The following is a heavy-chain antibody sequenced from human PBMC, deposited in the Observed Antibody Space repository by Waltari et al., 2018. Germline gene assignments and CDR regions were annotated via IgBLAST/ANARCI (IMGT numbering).Heavy chain of an antibody. CDR3: ARQLDYDFWSGNYYYGMDV. V-gene: IGHV4-39*01. CDR2: IYYSGSN. J-gene: IGHJ6*02. CDR1: GGSISSSSYY. D-gene: IGHD3-3*01. Sequence: QLQLQESGPGLVKPSETLSLTCTVSGGSISSSSYYWGWIRQPPGKGLEWIGSIYYSGSNNYTPSLKSRVTISVDTSKNQFSLKLSSVTAADTAVYYCARQLDYDFWSGNYYYGMDVWGQGTTVTVSS.